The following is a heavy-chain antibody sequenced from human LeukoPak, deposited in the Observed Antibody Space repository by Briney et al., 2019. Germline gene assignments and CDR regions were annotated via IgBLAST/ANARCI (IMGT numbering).Heavy chain of an antibody. CDR2: ISVYNGNT. D-gene: IGHD2-2*01. J-gene: IGHJ4*02. Sequence: ASVKVSCKASGYTFTSYGITWVRQAPGQGLEWMGWISVYNGNTKYAQKLQGRVSMTTDTSTSTAYMELRNLRSDGTAVYFCARVAELTGYCSSASCHQDGEFDYWGQGTLVTVPS. CDR3: ARVAELTGYCSSASCHQDGEFDY. CDR1: GYTFTSYG. V-gene: IGHV1-18*01.